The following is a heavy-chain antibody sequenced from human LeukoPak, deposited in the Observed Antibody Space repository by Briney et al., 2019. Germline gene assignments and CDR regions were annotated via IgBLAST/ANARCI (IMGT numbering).Heavy chain of an antibody. CDR1: GYTFTGYY. Sequence: ASVKVSCKASGYTFTGYYIHWVRQTPGQGLEWMGRISPSSGGTNYAQKFQGRVTMTRDTSISTAYMASRRLGSDDTAVYYCAREGDNSGSQPFDYWGQGTLITVSS. CDR3: AREGDNSGSQPFDY. V-gene: IGHV1-2*06. CDR2: ISPSSGGT. J-gene: IGHJ4*02. D-gene: IGHD3-22*01.